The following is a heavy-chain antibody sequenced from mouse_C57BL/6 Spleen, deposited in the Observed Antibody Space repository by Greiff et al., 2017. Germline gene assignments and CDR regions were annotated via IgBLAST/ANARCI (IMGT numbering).Heavy chain of an antibody. J-gene: IGHJ3*01. V-gene: IGHV5-17*01. CDR2: ISSGSSTI. CDR3: ARGYCGYDGRFAY. D-gene: IGHD2-2*01. Sequence: EVKLVESVGGLVKPGGSLKLSCAASGFNFSDYGMHWVRQAPEKGLEWVAYISSGSSTIYYAATVKGRFTISRDNAKNTLFLQLTSLRSENTAMYYCARGYCGYDGRFAYWGQGTLVTVSA. CDR1: GFNFSDYG.